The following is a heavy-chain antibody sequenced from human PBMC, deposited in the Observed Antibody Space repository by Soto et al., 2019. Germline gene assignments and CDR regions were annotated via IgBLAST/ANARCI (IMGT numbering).Heavy chain of an antibody. Sequence: QVQLVESGGGVVQPGRSLRLSCAASGFNVSGYGMHWVRQAPGKGLEWVAVIRYDGSNTYYADSVKGRFTNSRDNPKNTLYLQMDSLRAEDTAVYYCARDGVGATTYFGYFDYWVQGTLVTVSS. V-gene: IGHV3-33*01. J-gene: IGHJ4*02. CDR1: GFNVSGYG. CDR3: ARDGVGATTYFGYFDY. CDR2: IRYDGSNT. D-gene: IGHD1-26*01.